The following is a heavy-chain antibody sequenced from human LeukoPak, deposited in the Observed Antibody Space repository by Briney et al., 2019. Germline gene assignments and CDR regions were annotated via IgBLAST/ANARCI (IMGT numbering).Heavy chain of an antibody. J-gene: IGHJ4*02. CDR2: INGNGGST. V-gene: IGHV3-64D*06. CDR1: GFIISNYA. D-gene: IGHD6-13*01. Sequence: PGGSLRLSCSASGFIISNYAMHWVRQAPGKGLEYVSAINGNGGSTYYADSVKGRFTISRDNSKNTLYLQMSSLRAEDTAIYHCVKDLYRGDSSSWYYFDYWGQGTLVTVSS. CDR3: VKDLYRGDSSSWYYFDY.